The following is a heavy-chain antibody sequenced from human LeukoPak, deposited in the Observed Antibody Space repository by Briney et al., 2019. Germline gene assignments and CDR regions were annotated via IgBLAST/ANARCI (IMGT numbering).Heavy chain of an antibody. CDR1: GYTFTSYD. V-gene: IGHV1-8*01. J-gene: IGHJ4*02. CDR3: ATKMARDLSFQFDY. Sequence: ASVKVSCKASGYTFTSYDINWVRQATGQGLEWMGWMNPNSGNTGYAQKFQGRVTMTRNTSISTAYMELSSLRSEDTAVYYCATKMARDLSFQFDYWGQGTLVTVSS. D-gene: IGHD2-8*01. CDR2: MNPNSGNT.